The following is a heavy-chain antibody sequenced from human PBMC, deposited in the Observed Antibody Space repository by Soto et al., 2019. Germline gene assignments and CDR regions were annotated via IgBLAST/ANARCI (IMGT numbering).Heavy chain of an antibody. Sequence: SETLSLTCTVSGGSISSGDYYWSWTRQPPGKGLEWIGYIYYSGSTYYNPSLKSRVTISVDTSKNQFSLKLSSVTAADTAVYYCARVLVAYCGGDCYSGFDLWGRGTLVTVS. J-gene: IGHJ2*01. D-gene: IGHD2-21*02. CDR1: GGSISSGDYY. CDR3: ARVLVAYCGGDCYSGFDL. CDR2: IYYSGST. V-gene: IGHV4-30-4*01.